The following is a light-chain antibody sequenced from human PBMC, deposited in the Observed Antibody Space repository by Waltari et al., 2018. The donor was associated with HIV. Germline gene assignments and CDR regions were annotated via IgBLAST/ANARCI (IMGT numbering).Light chain of an antibody. CDR3: QSGGSRGAYWV. CDR1: AMPNQY. CDR2: KDT. V-gene: IGLV3-25*03. Sequence: SSELTQPPSVSVPPGQTARITCSGDAMPNQYAYWYQQKPGQAPILIIYKDTGRPSGIPGRVSGYTARTTVTLNIRGGQAEDEADYHCQSGGSRGAYWVFGGGTKLTVL. J-gene: IGLJ3*02.